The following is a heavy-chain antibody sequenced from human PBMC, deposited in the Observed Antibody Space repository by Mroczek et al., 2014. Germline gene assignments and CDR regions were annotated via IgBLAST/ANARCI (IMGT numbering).Heavy chain of an antibody. CDR2: ISYDGSNK. D-gene: IGHD6-19*01. CDR3: ARDHPPGIAVAGTLPLD. Sequence: VQLVESGGGVVQPGRSLRLSCAASGFTFSSYAMHWVRQAPGKGLEWVAVISYDGSNKYYADSVKGRFTISRDNSKNTLYLQMNSLRAEDTAVYYCARDHPPGIAVAGTLPLDWGQGTPGH. V-gene: IGHV3-30-3*01. CDR1: GFTFSSYA. J-gene: IGHJ4*02.